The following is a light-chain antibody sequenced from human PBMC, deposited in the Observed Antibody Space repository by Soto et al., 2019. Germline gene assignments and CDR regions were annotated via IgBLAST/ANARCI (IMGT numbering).Light chain of an antibody. CDR1: QGISSW. V-gene: IGKV1-12*01. CDR3: QQASSFPPT. CDR2: SAS. Sequence: DIQMTQSPSSVSASVGDKVTITSRASQGISSWLAWYQQKPGKAPKLLIYSASSLQSGVPSRFSGSGSATDFTLSITNLQPEDFATYYCQQASSFPPTFGGGTKVEIK. J-gene: IGKJ4*01.